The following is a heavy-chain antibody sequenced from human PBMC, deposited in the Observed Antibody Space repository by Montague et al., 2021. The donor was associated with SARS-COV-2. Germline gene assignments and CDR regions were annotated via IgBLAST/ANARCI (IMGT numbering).Heavy chain of an antibody. D-gene: IGHD6-13*01. Sequence: CAISGDSVSSNSATSNWIRQSPSRGLEWLGQTYYRSMWKSDYARXVKSRIAINPDTSKNQFSLQLSSVTPEDTALYYCVRGIEAAGSYDYWGQGTLVTVSS. CDR2: TYYRSMWKS. J-gene: IGHJ4*02. CDR1: GDSVSSNSAT. CDR3: VRGIEAAGSYDY. V-gene: IGHV6-1*01.